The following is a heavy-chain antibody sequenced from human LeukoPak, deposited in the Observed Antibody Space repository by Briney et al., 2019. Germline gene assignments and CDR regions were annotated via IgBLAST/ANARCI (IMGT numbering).Heavy chain of an antibody. J-gene: IGHJ3*02. CDR2: INWNSDNI. CDR3: ARERWYYYDSSGYLSDAFDI. D-gene: IGHD3-22*01. Sequence: PGGSLRLSCAASGFTFNDHAMYWVRQAPGKGLEWVSGINWNSDNIGYADSAKGRFTISRDNAKNSLYLQMNSLRAEDTALYYCARERWYYYDSSGYLSDAFDIWGQGTMVTVSS. V-gene: IGHV3-9*01. CDR1: GFTFNDHA.